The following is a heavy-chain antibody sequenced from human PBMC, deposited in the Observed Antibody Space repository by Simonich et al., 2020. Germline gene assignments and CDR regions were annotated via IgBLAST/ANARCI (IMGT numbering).Heavy chain of an antibody. D-gene: IGHD6-6*01. Sequence: QVQLQESGPGLVKPSETLSLTCTVSGGSISSYYWSWIRQPPRKGLEWIGYIYYSGVPNHNPPRKRRVTISVDTSKNQFSLKRSSVTAADTAVYYCARHDPGIAARPPSFYYYYYMDVWGKGTTVTVSS. CDR2: IYYSGVP. V-gene: IGHV4-59*08. J-gene: IGHJ6*03. CDR1: GGSISSYY. CDR3: ARHDPGIAARPPSFYYYYYMDV.